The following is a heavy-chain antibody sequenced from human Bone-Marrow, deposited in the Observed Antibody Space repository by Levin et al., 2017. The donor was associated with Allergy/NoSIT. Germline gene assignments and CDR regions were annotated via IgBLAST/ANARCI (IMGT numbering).Heavy chain of an antibody. CDR3: ARVAEGYDSRDQHLAGFDP. Sequence: PSQTLSLTCTVSGGSISSGGYYWSWIRQHPGKGLEWIGYIYYSGSTYYNPSLKSRVTISVDTSKNQFSLKLSSVTAADTAVYYCARVAEGYDSRDQHLAGFDPWGQGTLVTVSS. V-gene: IGHV4-31*03. J-gene: IGHJ5*02. CDR2: IYYSGST. CDR1: GGSISSGGYY. D-gene: IGHD3-22*01.